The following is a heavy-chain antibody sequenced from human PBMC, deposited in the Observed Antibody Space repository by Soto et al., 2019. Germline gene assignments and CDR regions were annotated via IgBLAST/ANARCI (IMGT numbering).Heavy chain of an antibody. V-gene: IGHV3-21*01. CDR3: VGNWNYYYGMDV. CDR1: GFTFSSYS. D-gene: IGHD1-1*01. Sequence: GGSLRLSCAASGFTFSSYSMNWVRQAPGKGLEWVSSISSSSSYIYYADSVKGRITISRDNAKNSLYLQMNSLRAEDTAVYYCVGNWNYYYGMDVWGQGTTVTVSS. J-gene: IGHJ6*02. CDR2: ISSSSSYI.